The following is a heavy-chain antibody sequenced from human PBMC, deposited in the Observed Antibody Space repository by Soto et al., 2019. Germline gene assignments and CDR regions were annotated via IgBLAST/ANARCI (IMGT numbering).Heavy chain of an antibody. V-gene: IGHV4-39*01. CDR2: MYHSGNT. CDR3: ARHRGPTGPNY. D-gene: IGHD3-10*01. CDR1: GDSISSNNYY. Sequence: QLLESGPGLVKPSETLSLTFTVSGDSISSNNYYWGWIRQPPGKGLEWIGSMYHSGNTYHNPSLKSRVTISVDTSKNQLSLNLRSVTAADTAVYYCARHRGPTGPNYWGQGTLVTVSS. J-gene: IGHJ4*02.